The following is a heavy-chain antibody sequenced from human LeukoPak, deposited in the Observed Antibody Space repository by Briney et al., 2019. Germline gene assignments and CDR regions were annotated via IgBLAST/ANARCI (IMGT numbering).Heavy chain of an antibody. Sequence: SETLSLTCTVSGDSIRSYYWSWIRQPPGKGLEGIGHIYDSGSANLHPSLRRRVTISVDTSKNQFSLKLTSVTAADTAVYFCVGDRAYASGKNWFDPWGQGTQVTVSS. J-gene: IGHJ5*02. V-gene: IGHV4-59*01. CDR2: IYDSGSA. CDR3: VGDRAYASGKNWFDP. D-gene: IGHD3-10*01. CDR1: GDSIRSYY.